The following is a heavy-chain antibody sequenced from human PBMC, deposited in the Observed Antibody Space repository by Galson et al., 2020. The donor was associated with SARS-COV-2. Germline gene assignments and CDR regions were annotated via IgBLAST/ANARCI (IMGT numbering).Heavy chain of an antibody. D-gene: IGHD3-16*02. CDR2: ISSSGDII. V-gene: IGHV3-48*03. Sequence: TGGSLRLSCATSGFIFSSYEMNWVRQAPGKGLEWVSYISSSGDIIFYADSVKGRFTISRDNAKNSLYLQTISLRAEDTAVYYCARGRFYPDNPNYFDYWGQGTLVTVSS. CDR3: ARGRFYPDNPNYFDY. CDR1: GFIFSSYE. J-gene: IGHJ4*02.